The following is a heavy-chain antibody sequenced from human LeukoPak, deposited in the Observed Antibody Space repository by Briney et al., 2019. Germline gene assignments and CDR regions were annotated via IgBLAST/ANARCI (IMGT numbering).Heavy chain of an antibody. CDR3: ARDSRYCSGGSCFFWFDP. D-gene: IGHD2-15*01. J-gene: IGHJ5*02. V-gene: IGHV1-2*02. CDR2: INPNSGGT. Sequence: ASVKVSCHASGCPFTCYYMHWVRQAPGQGLEWMGWINPNSGGTNYAQKFQGRVTMTRDTSISTAYMELSRLRSDDTAVYYCARDSRYCSGGSCFFWFDPWGQGTLVTVSS. CDR1: GCPFTCYY.